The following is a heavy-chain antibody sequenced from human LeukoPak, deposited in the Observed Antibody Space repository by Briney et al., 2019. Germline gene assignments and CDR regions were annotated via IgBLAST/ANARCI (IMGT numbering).Heavy chain of an antibody. D-gene: IGHD5-18*01. V-gene: IGHV3-23*01. CDR1: GFTFNTYG. Sequence: GGSLRLSCEASGFTFNTYGMTWVRQAPGKGLEWVSGIGGSGGSTYYADSVKGRFTISRDNSKNTLYLQMNSLRAEDTAVYYCAKAPVDTPLARSDYWGQGTLVTVSS. CDR2: IGGSGGST. J-gene: IGHJ4*02. CDR3: AKAPVDTPLARSDY.